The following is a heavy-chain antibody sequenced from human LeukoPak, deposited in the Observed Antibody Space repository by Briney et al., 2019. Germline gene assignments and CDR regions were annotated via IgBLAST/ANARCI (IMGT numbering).Heavy chain of an antibody. CDR2: IYYSGTT. V-gene: IGHV4-31*03. Sequence: PSQTLSLTCTVSGGSISSGGYHWSRIRQHPGKGLVWIEYIYYSGTTSYNPSLKSRFTISVDTSKKKFSLKVSSVTVADTAVYYWARLGYGDYPNWVDPWGQGTLVTVSS. J-gene: IGHJ5*02. CDR1: GGSISSGGYH. CDR3: ARLGYGDYPNWVDP. D-gene: IGHD4-17*01.